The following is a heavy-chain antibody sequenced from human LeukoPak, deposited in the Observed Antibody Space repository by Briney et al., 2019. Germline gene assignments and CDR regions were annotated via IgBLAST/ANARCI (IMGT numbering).Heavy chain of an antibody. CDR1: GFTFDDYA. Sequence: GRSLRLSCAASGFTFDDYAMHWVRQAPGKGLEWVSGISWNSGSIGYADSVKGRFTISRDNAKNSLYLQMNSLRAEDTALYYCARDPHVDTAMPGDYWGQGTLVTVSS. J-gene: IGHJ4*02. D-gene: IGHD5-18*01. CDR3: ARDPHVDTAMPGDY. CDR2: ISWNSGSI. V-gene: IGHV3-9*01.